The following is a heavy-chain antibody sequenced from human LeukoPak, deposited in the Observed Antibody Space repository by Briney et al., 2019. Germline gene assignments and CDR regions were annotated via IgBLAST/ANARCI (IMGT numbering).Heavy chain of an antibody. J-gene: IGHJ4*02. CDR2: IYNSET. CDR3: ARHRDYGTGWYGFDY. D-gene: IGHD6-19*01. Sequence: PSETLSLTCTVSGGSMNSYYWSWIRQPPGKGLEWIAYIYNSETNYNPSLKSRVTISVDTSKNRFSLRLSSVTAADTAVYYCARHRDYGTGWYGFDYWGQGTLVTVSS. V-gene: IGHV4-59*08. CDR1: GGSMNSYY.